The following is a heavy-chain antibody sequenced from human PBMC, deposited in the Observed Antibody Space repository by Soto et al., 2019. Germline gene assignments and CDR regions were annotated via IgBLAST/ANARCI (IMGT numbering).Heavy chain of an antibody. J-gene: IGHJ5*02. Sequence: VQLVESGGGLVQPGGSLRLSCAASGFTVSSNYMSWVRQAPGKGLEWVSVIYSGGSTYYADSVKGRFTISRHNSKNTLYLQMNSLRAEDTAVYYCARQRGGDYSNWFDPWGQGTLVTVSS. V-gene: IGHV3-53*04. CDR2: IYSGGST. D-gene: IGHD2-21*02. CDR1: GFTVSSNY. CDR3: ARQRGGDYSNWFDP.